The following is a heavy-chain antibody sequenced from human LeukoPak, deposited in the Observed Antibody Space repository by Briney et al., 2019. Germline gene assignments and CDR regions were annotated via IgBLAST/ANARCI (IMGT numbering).Heavy chain of an antibody. Sequence: SETLSLTCAVYGGSFSGYYWSWIRQPPGKGLEWIGEINHSGSTNYNPSLKSRVTISVDTSKNQFSLKLSSVTAADTAVYYCARGVAVAGYFDYWGQGTLVTVSS. CDR3: ARGVAVAGYFDY. J-gene: IGHJ4*02. V-gene: IGHV4-34*01. CDR2: INHSGST. D-gene: IGHD6-19*01. CDR1: GGSFSGYY.